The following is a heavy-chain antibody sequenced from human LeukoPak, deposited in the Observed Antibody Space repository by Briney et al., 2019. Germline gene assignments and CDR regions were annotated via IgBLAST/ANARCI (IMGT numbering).Heavy chain of an antibody. Sequence: GGSLRLSCAASGFTFSSYAMSWVRQAPGKGLEWVSAISGSGGSTYYADSVKGRFTISRDNSKNTLYLQMNSLRAEDTAVYYCAKGGFWQWLPLGGFDYWGQGTLVTVSS. V-gene: IGHV3-23*01. CDR1: GFTFSSYA. CDR3: AKGGFWQWLPLGGFDY. D-gene: IGHD6-19*01. J-gene: IGHJ4*02. CDR2: ISGSGGST.